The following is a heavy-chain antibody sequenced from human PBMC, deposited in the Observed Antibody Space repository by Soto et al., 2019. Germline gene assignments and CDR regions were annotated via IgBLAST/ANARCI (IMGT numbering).Heavy chain of an antibody. CDR1: GGSFSGYY. CDR2: INHSGST. V-gene: IGHV4-34*01. CDR3: ARVLTGYCSGGSCYPFDY. D-gene: IGHD2-15*01. J-gene: IGHJ4*02. Sequence: QVQLQQWGAGLLKPSETLSLTCAVYGGSFSGYYWSWIRQPPGKGLEWIGEINHSGSTNYNPSLKSRVTISVDPSKNQFSLKLSSVTAADTAVYYCARVLTGYCSGGSCYPFDYWGQGTLVTVSS.